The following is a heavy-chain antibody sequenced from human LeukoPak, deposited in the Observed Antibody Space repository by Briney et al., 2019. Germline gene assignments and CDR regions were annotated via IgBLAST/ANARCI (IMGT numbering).Heavy chain of an antibody. CDR1: GYTFTSYG. V-gene: IGHV1-18*04. CDR3: ARDGIVATIGDY. Sequence: GASVKVSCKASGYTFTSYGISWVRQAPGQGLELMGWISAYNGNTNYAQKLQGRVIMTTDTSTSTAYMELRSLRSDDAAVYYCARDGIVATIGDYWGQGTLVTVSS. J-gene: IGHJ4*02. CDR2: ISAYNGNT. D-gene: IGHD5-12*01.